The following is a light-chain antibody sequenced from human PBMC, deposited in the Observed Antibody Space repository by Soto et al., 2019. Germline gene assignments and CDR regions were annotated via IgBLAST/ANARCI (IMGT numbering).Light chain of an antibody. J-gene: IGLJ3*02. CDR3: ETWDSNTRSWV. Sequence: QSVLTQSSSASASLGSSVKLTCTLSSGHSTYIIAWHQQQPGKAPRYLVKLEGSGTYNKGSGVPDRFSGSSSGADRYLAISNLQSEDEADYYCETWDSNTRSWVFGGGTKVTVL. CDR1: SGHSTYI. V-gene: IGLV4-60*03. CDR2: LEGSGTY.